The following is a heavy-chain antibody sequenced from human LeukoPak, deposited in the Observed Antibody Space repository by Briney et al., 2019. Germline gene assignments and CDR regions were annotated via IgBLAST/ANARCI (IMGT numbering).Heavy chain of an antibody. J-gene: IGHJ4*02. CDR3: ARDLYCSSTSCYVY. D-gene: IGHD2-2*01. CDR2: INPNSGGT. Sequence: GASVKVSCKASGYTFTGYYMHWVRQAPGQGLEWMGWINPNSGGTNYAQKFQGRVTMTRDTSISTAYMELSRLRSDDTAVYYCARDLYCSSTSCYVYWGQGTLVTVSS. CDR1: GYTFTGYY. V-gene: IGHV1-2*02.